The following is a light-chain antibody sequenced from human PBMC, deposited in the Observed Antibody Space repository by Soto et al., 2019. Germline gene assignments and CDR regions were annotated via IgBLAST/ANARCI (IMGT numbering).Light chain of an antibody. CDR3: SSYTSSSTVV. Sequence: QSVLTQPASVSGSPGQSITISCTGTSSDVGGYNYVSWYQQHPGKAPKLMIFDVSKRPSGVSNRFSGSKSGNTASLTISGLLAEDEADYYCSSYTSSSTVVFGGGTKLTVL. V-gene: IGLV2-14*01. CDR1: SSDVGGYNY. CDR2: DVS. J-gene: IGLJ2*01.